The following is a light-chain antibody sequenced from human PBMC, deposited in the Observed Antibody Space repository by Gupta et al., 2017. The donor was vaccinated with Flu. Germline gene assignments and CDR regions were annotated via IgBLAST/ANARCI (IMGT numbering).Light chain of an antibody. CDR3: QLGYSFPRT. CDR1: QGIGYW. V-gene: IGKV1-12*01. CDR2: AAV. Sequence: DIQMTESPSSVSACVGGRVTISCRTSQGIGYWLAWYQQKPGKAPKLLIDAAVNLDSGVPSRFSGTGSATDFALTISLLQSDDFATYYCQLGYSFPRTFGRGTKVETK. J-gene: IGKJ1*01.